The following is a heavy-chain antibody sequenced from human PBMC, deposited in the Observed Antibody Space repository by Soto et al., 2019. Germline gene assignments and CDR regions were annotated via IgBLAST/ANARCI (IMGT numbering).Heavy chain of an antibody. CDR1: GGSISSSSYY. D-gene: IGHD6-6*01. V-gene: IGHV4-39*01. CDR3: AGQAQLVRYSYYGMDV. J-gene: IGHJ6*02. CDR2: IYYSGST. Sequence: SETLYLTCTVSGGSISSSSYYWGWIRQPPGKGLEWIGSIYYSGSTYYNPSLKSRVTISVDTSKNQFSLKLSSVTAADTAVYYCAGQAQLVRYSYYGMDVWGQGTRVTVPS.